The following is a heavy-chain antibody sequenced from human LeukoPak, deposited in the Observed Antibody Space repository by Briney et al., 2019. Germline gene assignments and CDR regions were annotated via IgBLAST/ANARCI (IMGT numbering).Heavy chain of an antibody. CDR3: ARDVEWESPLDY. V-gene: IGHV1-18*01. J-gene: IGHJ4*02. CDR2: ISAYNGNT. D-gene: IGHD1-26*01. Sequence: ASVKVSCKASGYTFTSYGVSWVRQAPGQRLEWMGWISAYNGNTNYAQKLQGRVTMTTDTSTSTAYMELRSLRSDDTAVYYCARDVEWESPLDYWGQGTLVTVSS. CDR1: GYTFTSYG.